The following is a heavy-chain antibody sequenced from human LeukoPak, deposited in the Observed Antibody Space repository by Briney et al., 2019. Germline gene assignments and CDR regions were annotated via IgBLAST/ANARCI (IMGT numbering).Heavy chain of an antibody. Sequence: PSETLSLTCTVSSGSISRYYWSWIRQPPRKGLEWIGYITYGGRTNYNPSLKSRVTISLDTTMNQFSLRLSSVTAADTAVYYCARGYDTSGYPLDYWGQGSLVTVSS. CDR2: ITYGGRT. CDR1: SGSISRYY. J-gene: IGHJ4*02. V-gene: IGHV4-59*01. D-gene: IGHD3-22*01. CDR3: ARGYDTSGYPLDY.